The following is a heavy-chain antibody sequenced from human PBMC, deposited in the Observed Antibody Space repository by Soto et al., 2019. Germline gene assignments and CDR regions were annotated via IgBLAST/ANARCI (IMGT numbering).Heavy chain of an antibody. D-gene: IGHD3-10*01. V-gene: IGHV4-61*01. CDR3: ARVXQKDGGLLSNYYYGMDV. CDR1: GGSVSSCYYY. Sequence: PSETLSLTCTVSGGSVSSCYYYWSWIRQPPGKGLDWVGYIDYSGSTNYNPSLKSRVTISVDTSRNQYSLKLSFVTAADTAVYYCARVXQKDGGLLSNYYYGMDVWGPGTTVTVSS. J-gene: IGHJ6*02. CDR2: IDYSGST.